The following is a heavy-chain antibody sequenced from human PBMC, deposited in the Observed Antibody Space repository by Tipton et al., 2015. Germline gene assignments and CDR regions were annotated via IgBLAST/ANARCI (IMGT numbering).Heavy chain of an antibody. CDR1: GGSITSDY. CDR2: IYYSGST. V-gene: IGHV4-59*01. J-gene: IGHJ6*02. CDR3: ARVGYYYGSGSYYHYYYYYGMDV. Sequence: TLSLTCNVSGGSITSDYWSWIRQPPGKGLECIGYIYYSGSTNYNPSLKSRVNLSVDTSKNQFSLKLSSVTAADTAVYYCARVGYYYGSGSYYHYYYYYGMDVWGQGTTVTVSS. D-gene: IGHD3-10*01.